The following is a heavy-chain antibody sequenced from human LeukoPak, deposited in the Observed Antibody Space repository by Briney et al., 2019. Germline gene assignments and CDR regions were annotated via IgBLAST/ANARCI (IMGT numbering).Heavy chain of an antibody. CDR3: AREGSDGIQLWFDY. D-gene: IGHD5-18*01. V-gene: IGHV3-23*01. CDR2: ISNSGGKR. Sequence: GGSLRLSCAASGFTFGSYAMNWVRQAPGKGLEWVSGISNSGGKRYYADSVKGRFTISRDNSKNTLYLQMNSLRAEDTAVYYCAREGSDGIQLWFDYWGQGTLVTVSS. J-gene: IGHJ4*02. CDR1: GFTFGSYA.